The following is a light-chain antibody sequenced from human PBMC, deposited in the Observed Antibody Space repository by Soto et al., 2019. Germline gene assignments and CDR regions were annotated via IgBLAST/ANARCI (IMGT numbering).Light chain of an antibody. CDR2: GAS. Sequence: IVLTQSPGTLSLSPGERATLSCRASQSVSSSYLAWYQQKPGQAPRLLISGASSRATGIPDRFTGGGSGTDFTLTISRLEPEDFAVYYCQQYGSSPRTFGQGTKVDIK. J-gene: IGKJ1*01. CDR1: QSVSSSY. V-gene: IGKV3-20*01. CDR3: QQYGSSPRT.